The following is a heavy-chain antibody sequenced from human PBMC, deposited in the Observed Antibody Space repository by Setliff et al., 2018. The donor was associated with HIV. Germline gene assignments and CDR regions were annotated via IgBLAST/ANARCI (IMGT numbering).Heavy chain of an antibody. V-gene: IGHV5-51*01. CDR1: GYSFTSYW. Sequence: GESLKISCKGSGYSFTSYWIGWVRQVPGKGLEWMGIIYPGDSDTRYSPSFQGQVTISADKSISTAYLQWSSLKASDAAMYYCARHKGAGPYYYYMDVWGKGTTVTVSS. D-gene: IGHD3-16*01. CDR3: ARHKGAGPYYYYMDV. J-gene: IGHJ6*03. CDR2: IYPGDSDT.